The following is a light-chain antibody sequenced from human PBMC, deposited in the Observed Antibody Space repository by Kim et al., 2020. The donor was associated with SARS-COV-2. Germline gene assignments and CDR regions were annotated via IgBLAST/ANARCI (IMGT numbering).Light chain of an antibody. CDR3: QQYGSSPPELT. Sequence: EIVLTQSPGTLSLSPGERATLSCRASQSVSSSYLAWYQQKPCQAPRLLIYGASSRATGIPDRFSGSGSGTDFTLTISRLEPEDFAVYYCQQYGSSPPELTFGGGTKVDIK. CDR2: GAS. J-gene: IGKJ4*01. V-gene: IGKV3-20*01. CDR1: QSVSSSY.